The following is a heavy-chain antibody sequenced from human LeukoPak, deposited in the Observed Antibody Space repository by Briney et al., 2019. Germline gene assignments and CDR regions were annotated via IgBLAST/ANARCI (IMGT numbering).Heavy chain of an antibody. CDR3: ARDDHSNYRFDY. V-gene: IGHV4-59*01. CDR2: IYSSGST. D-gene: IGHD4-11*01. Sequence: SETLSLTCTVSGGSISSYYWSWIRQPPGKGLEWIGYIYSSGSTNYNPSLKSRVPISVDTSKNQFSLRVTSVTAADTAVYYCARDDHSNYRFDYWGQGALVTISA. CDR1: GGSISSYY. J-gene: IGHJ4*02.